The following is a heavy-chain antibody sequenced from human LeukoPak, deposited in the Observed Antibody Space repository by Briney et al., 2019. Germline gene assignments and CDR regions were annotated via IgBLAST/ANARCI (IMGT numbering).Heavy chain of an antibody. Sequence: PGGSLRLSCAASGFTFSNYWMHWVRQAPGKGLVWVSRINTDGSRVTYADSAQGRFTISRDNAMNTVCLQMNSLRAEDTAVYSCARVLSGSWDWFDPWGQGALVTVSS. CDR1: GFTFSNYW. CDR2: INTDGSRV. D-gene: IGHD3-22*01. V-gene: IGHV3-74*01. J-gene: IGHJ5*02. CDR3: ARVLSGSWDWFDP.